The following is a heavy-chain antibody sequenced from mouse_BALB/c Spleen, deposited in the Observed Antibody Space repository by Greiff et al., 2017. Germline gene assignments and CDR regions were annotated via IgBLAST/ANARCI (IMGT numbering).Heavy chain of an antibody. CDR1: GFTFSSYG. Sequence: EVKLEESGGDLVKPGGSLKLSCAASGFTFSSYGMSWVRPTPDQRLEWVATISSGGSYTYYPDSVKGRFTISRDNAKNTLYLQMSSLKSEDTAMYYCARQDYGNYWYFDVWGAGTTVTVAS. D-gene: IGHD2-1*01. CDR3: ARQDYGNYWYFDV. V-gene: IGHV5-6*01. CDR2: ISSGGSYT. J-gene: IGHJ1*01.